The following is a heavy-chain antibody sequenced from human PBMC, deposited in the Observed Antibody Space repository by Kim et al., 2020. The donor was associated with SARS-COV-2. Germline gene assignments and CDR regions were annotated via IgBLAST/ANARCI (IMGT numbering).Heavy chain of an antibody. V-gene: IGHV3-49*02. J-gene: IGHJ4*02. CDR3: TRGGSSGQFFDY. CDR2: T. Sequence: TEYAASVKGRFTISRDDSKSIAYLQMNSLKTEDTAVYYCTRGGSSGQFFDYWGQGTLVTVSS. D-gene: IGHD6-19*01.